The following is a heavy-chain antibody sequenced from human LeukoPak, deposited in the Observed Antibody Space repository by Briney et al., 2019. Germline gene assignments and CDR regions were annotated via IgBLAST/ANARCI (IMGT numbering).Heavy chain of an antibody. Sequence: SETLSLTRTVSGGSISTYYWSWIRQPPGKGLEWIGYIDYSGATNYNPSLKSRVTMSVDTSKHQFSLKLSSVTAADTAVYYCARVGSYCFEYWGQGTLVTVSS. CDR1: GGSISTYY. V-gene: IGHV4-59*01. D-gene: IGHD3-10*01. J-gene: IGHJ4*02. CDR3: ARVGSYCFEY. CDR2: IDYSGAT.